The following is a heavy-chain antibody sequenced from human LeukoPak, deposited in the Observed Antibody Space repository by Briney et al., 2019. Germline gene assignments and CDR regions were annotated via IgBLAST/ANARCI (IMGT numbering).Heavy chain of an antibody. CDR3: ARWNYFDNSGYYSDWYFDL. V-gene: IGHV4-59*08. CDR1: GGSISSYY. Sequence: SETLSLTCSVSGGSISSYYWSWIRQPTGKGLEWIGYIHYTGSTNYNPSLKSRVTMSLDTSKNQFSMELMSVTAADTAVYYCARWNYFDNSGYYSDWYFDLWGRGTLVTVST. J-gene: IGHJ2*01. CDR2: IHYTGST. D-gene: IGHD3-22*01.